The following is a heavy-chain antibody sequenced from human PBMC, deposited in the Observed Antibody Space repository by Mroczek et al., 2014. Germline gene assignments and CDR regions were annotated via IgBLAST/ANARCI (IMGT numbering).Heavy chain of an antibody. V-gene: IGHV3-48*01. CDR2: ISSSSSTI. Sequence: VQLQESGGGLVQPGGSLRLSCAASGFTFSSYSMNWVRQAPGKGLEWVSYISSSSSTIYYADSVKGRFTISRDNAKNSLYLQMNSLRAEDTAVYYCARSGRYYYYGMDVWGQGTTVTVSS. CDR3: ARSGRYYYYGMDV. J-gene: IGHJ6*02. CDR1: GFTFSSYS. D-gene: IGHD6-25*01.